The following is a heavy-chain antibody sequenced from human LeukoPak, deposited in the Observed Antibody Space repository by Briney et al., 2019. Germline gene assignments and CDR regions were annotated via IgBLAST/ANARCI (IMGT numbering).Heavy chain of an antibody. CDR2: INPSGGST. J-gene: IGHJ4*02. CDR3: ARGEMSGYVYY. CDR1: GYTFTSYY. V-gene: IGHV1-46*01. Sequence: GASVKVSCKASGYTFTSYYMYWVRQAPGQGLEWMGIINPSGGSTSYAQRFQGRVTMTRGTSTSTVYMELSSLRSEDTAVYYCARGEMSGYVYYWGQGTLVTVSS. D-gene: IGHD3-3*01.